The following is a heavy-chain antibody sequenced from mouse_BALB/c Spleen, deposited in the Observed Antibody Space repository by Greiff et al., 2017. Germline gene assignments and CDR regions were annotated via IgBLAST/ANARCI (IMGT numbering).Heavy chain of an antibody. CDR1: GYSITSGYY. CDR3: AYYRYDAMDY. V-gene: IGHV3-6*02. CDR2: ISYDGSN. Sequence: EVKLMESGPGLVKPSQSLSLTCSVTGYSITSGYYWNWIRQFPGNKLEWMGYISYDGSNNYNPSLKNRISITRDTSKNQFFLKLNSVTTEDTATYYCAYYRYDAMDYWGQGTSVTVSS. D-gene: IGHD2-14*01. J-gene: IGHJ4*01.